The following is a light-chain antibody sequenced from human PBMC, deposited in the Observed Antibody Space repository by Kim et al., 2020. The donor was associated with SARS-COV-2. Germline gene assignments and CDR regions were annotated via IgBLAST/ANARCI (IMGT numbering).Light chain of an antibody. CDR1: SLRSSY. CDR2: GRN. J-gene: IGLJ3*02. Sequence: VGQTVRITCQGDSLRSSYASWYQQRPGQAPVLVIYGRNNRPPGIPDRFSGSSSGNTASLTVTGAQAEDEADYYCNSRDSSGNQRVFGGGTQLTVL. CDR3: NSRDSSGNQRV. V-gene: IGLV3-19*01.